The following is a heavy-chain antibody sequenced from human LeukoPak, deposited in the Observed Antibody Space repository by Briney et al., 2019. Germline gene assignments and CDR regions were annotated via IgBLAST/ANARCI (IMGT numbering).Heavy chain of an antibody. D-gene: IGHD3-10*01. Sequence: GGSLRLSCAASGFTFSSYAMSWVRQAPGKGLEWVSAISGSGGSTYYADSVKGRFTISRDNSKNTLYLQMNSLRAEDTAVYYCAKDPDYYGSGGYYMGHAKFDYWGQGTLVTVSS. CDR2: ISGSGGST. V-gene: IGHV3-23*01. CDR3: AKDPDYYGSGGYYMGHAKFDY. J-gene: IGHJ4*02. CDR1: GFTFSSYA.